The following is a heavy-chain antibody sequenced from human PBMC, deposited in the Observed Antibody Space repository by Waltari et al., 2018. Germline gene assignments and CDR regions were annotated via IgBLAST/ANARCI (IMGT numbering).Heavy chain of an antibody. V-gene: IGHV7-4-1*02. D-gene: IGHD5-18*01. J-gene: IGHJ4*02. CDR3: ARGIQLWGRGSWYFDD. CDR2: ISTNTGTP. Sequence: QVQLVQSGSELKKPGASVKVSCKASGYIFTTYAMNWVRQAPGQGLEWMGWISTNTGTPTFAQGFTGRFVFSLDTSVSTAYLQISSLKAEDTAVYYCARGIQLWGRGSWYFDDWGQGTLVTVSS. CDR1: GYIFTTYA.